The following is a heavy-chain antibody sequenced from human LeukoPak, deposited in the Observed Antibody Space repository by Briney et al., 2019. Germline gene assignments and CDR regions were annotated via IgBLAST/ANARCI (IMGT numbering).Heavy chain of an antibody. V-gene: IGHV1-69*04. Sequence: ASVKVSCKASGGTFSSYAISWVRQAPGQGLEWMGRIIPIFGIANYAQKFQGGVTITADKSTSTAYMELSSLRSEDTAVYYCARDSYYDSSGARYYFDYWGQGTLVTVSS. CDR3: ARDSYYDSSGARYYFDY. D-gene: IGHD3-22*01. J-gene: IGHJ4*02. CDR1: GGTFSSYA. CDR2: IIPIFGIA.